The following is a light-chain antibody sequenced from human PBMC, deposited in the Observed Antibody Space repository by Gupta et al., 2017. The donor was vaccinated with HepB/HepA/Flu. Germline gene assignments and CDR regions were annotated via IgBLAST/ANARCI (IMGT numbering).Light chain of an antibody. CDR3: CSYAGGCSIYV. J-gene: IGLJ1*01. Sequence: QSALTQPRSVSGSPGQSVTISCTGSSSDIGAYNYVSWYQQRPGEAPKLIIYDVNKRPSGVPDRFSGAKSGNTASLTISGLQAEDEADYSCCSYAGGCSIYVFRTVTKVTVL. V-gene: IGLV2-11*01. CDR2: DVN. CDR1: SSDIGAYNY.